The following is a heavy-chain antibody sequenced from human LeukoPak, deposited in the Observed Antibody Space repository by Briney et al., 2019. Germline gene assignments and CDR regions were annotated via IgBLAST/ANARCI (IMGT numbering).Heavy chain of an antibody. V-gene: IGHV3-33*01. J-gene: IGHJ4*02. D-gene: IGHD6-19*01. Sequence: PGRSLRLYCVASGFTFSSIGMLWVRQAPCKVLEWVAVLWYDGSNKYYADSVKGRFTISRDNSKNTLYLQMNSLRAEDTAVYYCARAEKIAVAGMGYYFDYWGQGTLVTVSS. CDR2: LWYDGSNK. CDR1: GFTFSSIG. CDR3: ARAEKIAVAGMGYYFDY.